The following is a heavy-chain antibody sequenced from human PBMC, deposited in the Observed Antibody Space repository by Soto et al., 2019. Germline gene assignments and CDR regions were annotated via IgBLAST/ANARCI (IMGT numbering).Heavy chain of an antibody. D-gene: IGHD2-15*01. CDR1: GGSFSGYY. J-gene: IGHJ6*04. Sequence: QVQLQPWGAGLLKPSETLSLTCAVYGGSFSGYYWSWIRQPPGKGLEWIGEINHSGSTNYNPSLKSRVTISVDTSKNQFSLKLSSVTAADTAVYYCARGPYFYCSGGSCYLDVWGKGTTVTVSS. CDR2: INHSGST. CDR3: ARGPYFYCSGGSCYLDV. V-gene: IGHV4-34*01.